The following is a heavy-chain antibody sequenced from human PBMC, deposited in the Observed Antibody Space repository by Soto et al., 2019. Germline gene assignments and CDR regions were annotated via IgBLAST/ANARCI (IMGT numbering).Heavy chain of an antibody. Sequence: QVQLVQSGAEVKKPGSSVKVSCKASGGTFSSYAISWVRQAPGQGLEWIGGTIPIFGTANYAQKFHCRVTITADKSTSTAYMELSSLRSEDTAVYYCAKNGGYCSGGSCYSYYYYGMDVWGQGTTVSVSS. CDR1: GGTFSSYA. V-gene: IGHV1-69*06. CDR2: TIPIFGTA. CDR3: AKNGGYCSGGSCYSYYYYGMDV. D-gene: IGHD2-15*01. J-gene: IGHJ6*02.